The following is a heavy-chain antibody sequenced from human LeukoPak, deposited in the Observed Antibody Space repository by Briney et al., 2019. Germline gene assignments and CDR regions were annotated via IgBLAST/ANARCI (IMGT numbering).Heavy chain of an antibody. CDR1: GGSFSGYY. D-gene: IGHD6-13*01. CDR2: INHSGST. J-gene: IGHJ4*02. V-gene: IGHV4-34*01. Sequence: SETLSLTCAVYGGSFSGYYWSWIRQPPGKGLEWIGEINHSGSTNYNPSLKSRVTISVDTSKNQFSLKLSSVAAADTAVYYCARAAQLVRDFDYWGPGNPGHRLL. CDR3: ARAAQLVRDFDY.